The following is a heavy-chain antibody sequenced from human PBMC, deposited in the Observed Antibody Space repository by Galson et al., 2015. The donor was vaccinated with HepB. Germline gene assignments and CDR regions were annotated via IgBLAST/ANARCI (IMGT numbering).Heavy chain of an antibody. Sequence: SLRLSCAASGFTFSNYGMHWVRQAPGKGLEWVAVISYDGSKNIYGDSVKGRFTVSRDNSKNTLYLQMNSLRVEDTAVYYCAKGFEWLLNYYYYGMDVWGQGTTVTGSS. CDR1: GFTFSNYG. D-gene: IGHD3-9*01. CDR3: AKGFEWLLNYYYYGMDV. V-gene: IGHV3-30*18. CDR2: ISYDGSKN. J-gene: IGHJ6*02.